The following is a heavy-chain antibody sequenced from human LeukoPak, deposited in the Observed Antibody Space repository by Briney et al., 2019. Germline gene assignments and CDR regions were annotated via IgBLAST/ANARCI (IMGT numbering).Heavy chain of an antibody. V-gene: IGHV3-23*01. CDR2: IGDSGGNT. D-gene: IGHD6-6*01. CDR1: GFTFNSYA. J-gene: IGHJ4*02. CDR3: ARHRSSWLIDY. Sequence: GGSLRLSCAASGFTFNSYAMSWVRQAPWERLQWVSGIGDSGGNTYYADSVRGRFTISRDNSKNTLYLQMNSLRAEDTAVYYCARHRSSWLIDYWGQGTLVTVSS.